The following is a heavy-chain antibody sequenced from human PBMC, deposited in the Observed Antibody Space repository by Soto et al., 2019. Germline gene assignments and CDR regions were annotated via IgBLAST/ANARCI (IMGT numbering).Heavy chain of an antibody. CDR3: AKVPSANYHYYYSMDV. Sequence: EVQLLESGGGLVQPGGSLRLSCAASGFTFSSYAMSWVRQAPGKGLEWVSAISGSGGSIYYADSVKGRFTISRDNSKKMLYLQMNSPRADDTAVYYCAKVPSANYHYYYSMDVWGKGTPVTVSS. CDR1: GFTFSSYA. CDR2: ISGSGGSI. V-gene: IGHV3-23*01. J-gene: IGHJ6*03.